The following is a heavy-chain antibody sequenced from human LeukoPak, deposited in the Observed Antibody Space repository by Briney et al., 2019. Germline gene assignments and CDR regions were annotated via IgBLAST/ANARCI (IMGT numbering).Heavy chain of an antibody. CDR3: ARDRAVDDAFDI. CDR2: ISSSSSYI. CDR1: GFTFSSYS. D-gene: IGHD5-24*01. J-gene: IGHJ3*02. V-gene: IGHV3-21*01. Sequence: PGGSLRLSCAASGFTFSSYSMNWVRQAPGKGLEWVSSISSSSSYIYYADSVKGRFTISRDNAKNSLYLQMNSLRAEDTAVYYCARDRAVDDAFDIWGQGTMATVSS.